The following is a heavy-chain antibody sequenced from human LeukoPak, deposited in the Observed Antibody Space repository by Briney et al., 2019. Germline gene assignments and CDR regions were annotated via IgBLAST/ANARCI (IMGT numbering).Heavy chain of an antibody. CDR2: ISYDGSNK. V-gene: IGHV3-30-3*01. J-gene: IGHJ4*02. Sequence: PGGSLRLSCAASGFTFSSYAMHWVRQAPGKGLEWVAVISYDGSNKYYADSVKGRFTISRDNSKNTLYLQMNSLRAEDTAVYYCARDGLSGSYVAAFDYWGQGTLVTVSS. D-gene: IGHD1-26*01. CDR3: ARDGLSGSYVAAFDY. CDR1: GFTFSSYA.